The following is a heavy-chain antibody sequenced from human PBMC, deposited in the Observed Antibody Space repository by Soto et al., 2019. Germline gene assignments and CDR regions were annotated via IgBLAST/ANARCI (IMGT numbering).Heavy chain of an antibody. V-gene: IGHV4-30-4*01. CDR3: ARGAYDSSGYYYWFDP. Sequence: SETLSLTCTVSGGSISSGDYYWSWIRQPPGKGLEWIGYIYYSGSTYYNPSLKSRVTISVDTSKNQFSLKLSSVTAADTAVYYCARGAYDSSGYYYWFDPWGQGTLVTVS. D-gene: IGHD3-22*01. CDR2: IYYSGST. CDR1: GGSISSGDYY. J-gene: IGHJ5*02.